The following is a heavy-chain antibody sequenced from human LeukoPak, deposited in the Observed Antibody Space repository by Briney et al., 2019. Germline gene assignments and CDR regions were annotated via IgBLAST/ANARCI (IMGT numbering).Heavy chain of an antibody. CDR3: AKDNSLYGSGSYFGY. CDR2: ISSNGGST. V-gene: IGHV3-64*01. CDR1: GFTFSSYA. Sequence: GGSLRLSCAASGFTFSSYAMHWVRQAPGKGLEYVSAISSNGGSTYYANSVKGRFTISRDNSKNTLCLQMGSLRAEDMAVYYCAKDNSLYGSGSYFGYWGQGTLVTVSS. D-gene: IGHD3-10*01. J-gene: IGHJ4*02.